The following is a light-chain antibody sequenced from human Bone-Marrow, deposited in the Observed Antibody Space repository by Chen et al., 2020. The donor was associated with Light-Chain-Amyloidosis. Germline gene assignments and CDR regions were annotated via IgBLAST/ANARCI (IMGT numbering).Light chain of an antibody. J-gene: IGLJ3*02. Sequence: QSALTQPRSVSGSPGQSVTISCTGTSSDVGGYNYVSWYQQHPGKAPKLMIYDVSNRPSGVSNRFSGSKSGNTASLTISGLQAEDEADYYCSSYTSSRRVFGGGTKLTVL. V-gene: IGLV2-14*01. CDR2: DVS. CDR3: SSYTSSRRV. CDR1: SSDVGGYNY.